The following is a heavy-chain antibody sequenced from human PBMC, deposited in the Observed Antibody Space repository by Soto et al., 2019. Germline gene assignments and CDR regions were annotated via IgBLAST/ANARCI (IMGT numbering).Heavy chain of an antibody. J-gene: IGHJ4*02. CDR2: IYHSGST. V-gene: IGHV4-4*02. CDR3: ARGRVTAGPFDY. CDR1: GGSISSSNW. D-gene: IGHD6-13*01. Sequence: SETLSLTCAVSGGSISSSNWWSWVRQPPGKGLEWIGEIYHSGSTNYNPSLKSRVTISVDTSKNQFSLKLSSVTAADTAVYYCARGRVTAGPFDYWGQGTLVTVSS.